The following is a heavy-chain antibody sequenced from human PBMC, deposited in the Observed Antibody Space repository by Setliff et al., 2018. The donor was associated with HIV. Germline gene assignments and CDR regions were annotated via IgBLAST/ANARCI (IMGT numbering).Heavy chain of an antibody. CDR3: AKELAASGLGYFDS. D-gene: IGHD3-22*01. V-gene: IGHV3-74*03. CDR2: INSDGSST. Sequence: GGSLRLSCAASGFTFSSYWMHWVRQVPGKGLVWVSRINSDGSSTTYADFVKGRFTISRDNAKNTVYLQMNSLRAEDTAEYYCAKELAASGLGYFDSWGRGILVTVSS. CDR1: GFTFSSYW. J-gene: IGHJ4*02.